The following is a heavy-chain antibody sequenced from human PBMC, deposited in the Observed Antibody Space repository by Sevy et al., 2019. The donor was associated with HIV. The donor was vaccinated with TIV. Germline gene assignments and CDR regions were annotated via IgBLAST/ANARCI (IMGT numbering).Heavy chain of an antibody. CDR1: GFSFSHYW. D-gene: IGHD3-22*01. Sequence: GGSLRLSCAASGFSFSHYWMHWVRQAPGKGLEWVANIKQDESEKDYVASVKGRFKSSRDNAKNSVYLQMNSLIPEDTAIHYCARGNSGSFDYWGHGTLDTVSS. CDR3: ARGNSGSFDY. V-gene: IGHV3-7*04. J-gene: IGHJ4*01. CDR2: IKQDESEK.